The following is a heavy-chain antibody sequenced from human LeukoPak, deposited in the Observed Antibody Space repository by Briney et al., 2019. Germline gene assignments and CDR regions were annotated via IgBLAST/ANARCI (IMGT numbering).Heavy chain of an antibody. Sequence: PGGSLRLSCAASGFTFGGYAMNWVRQAPGKGLEWVSGLSASGRSTNYADSVKGRFSISRDNSKNTLYLQMNSLRAEDTAIYYCAKDINPSLLTGEFDFWGRGTLVTVSS. V-gene: IGHV3-23*01. CDR3: AKDINPSLLTGEFDF. D-gene: IGHD3-16*01. CDR2: LSASGRST. CDR1: GFTFGGYA. J-gene: IGHJ4*02.